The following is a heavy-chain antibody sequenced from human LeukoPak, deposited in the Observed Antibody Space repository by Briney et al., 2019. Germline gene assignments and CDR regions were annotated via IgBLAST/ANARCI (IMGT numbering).Heavy chain of an antibody. J-gene: IGHJ1*01. Sequence: PGGSLRLSCAASGFTFSSYWMSWVRQAPGKGLEWVANIKQDGSEKYYVDSVKGRFTISRDNAKNSLYLQMNSLRAEDTAVYYCAREGDYVWGRYPYWGQGTLVTVSS. CDR1: GFTFSSYW. V-gene: IGHV3-7*01. CDR3: AREGDYVWGRYPY. D-gene: IGHD3-16*01. CDR2: IKQDGSEK.